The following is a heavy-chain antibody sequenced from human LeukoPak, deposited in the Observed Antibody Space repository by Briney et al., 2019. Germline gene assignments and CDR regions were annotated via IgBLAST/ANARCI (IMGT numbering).Heavy chain of an antibody. J-gene: IGHJ6*02. Sequence: GGSLRLSCAASGFTFSSYGMHWVRQAPGKGLEWVAVIWYDGSNKYYADSVKGRFTISRDNSKNTLYLQMNSLRAEDTAVYYCARNPVDYYYGMDVWGQGTTVTVSS. V-gene: IGHV3-33*01. CDR1: GFTFSSYG. CDR2: IWYDGSNK. CDR3: ARNPVDYYYGMDV.